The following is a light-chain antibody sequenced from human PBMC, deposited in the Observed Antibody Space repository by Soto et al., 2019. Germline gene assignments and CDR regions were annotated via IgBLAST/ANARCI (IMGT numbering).Light chain of an antibody. CDR3: QQYGSSPYT. Sequence: ENVLTQSPATLSLSPGERATLSCGASQSVRDKSLAWYQQKPGQAPRLIIYDASSRATGIPDRFSGSGSGTVFIITISRQEHEYFAVYYWQQYGSSPYTFGQGTTLEIK. J-gene: IGKJ2*01. CDR2: DAS. CDR1: QSVRDKS. V-gene: IGKV3D-20*01.